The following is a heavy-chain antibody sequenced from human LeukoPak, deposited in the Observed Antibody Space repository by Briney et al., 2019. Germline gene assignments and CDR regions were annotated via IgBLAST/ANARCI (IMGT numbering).Heavy chain of an antibody. V-gene: IGHV1-2*02. CDR2: INPNSGGT. J-gene: IGHJ4*02. Sequence: ASVKVSCKASGYTFTGYYMHWVRQDPGQGLEWMGWINPNSGGTNYAQKFQGRVTMTRDTSISTAYMELSRLRSDDTAVYYCARSPTVIRPFDYWGQGTLVTVSS. CDR3: ARSPTVIRPFDY. CDR1: GYTFTGYY. D-gene: IGHD4-11*01.